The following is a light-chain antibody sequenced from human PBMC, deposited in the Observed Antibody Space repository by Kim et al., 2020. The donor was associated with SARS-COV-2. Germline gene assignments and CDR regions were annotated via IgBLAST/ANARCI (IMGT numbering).Light chain of an antibody. V-gene: IGKV3-20*01. CDR1: QSVSSSS. CDR3: QQYGGSPWT. J-gene: IGKJ1*01. CDR2: GTS. Sequence: SPGERATLSWRASQSVSSSSLAWYQQKPGQAPRLLIYGTSSRATGIPDRFSGSGSGTDFTLTISRLEPEDFAVYYCQQYGGSPWTFGQGTKVDIK.